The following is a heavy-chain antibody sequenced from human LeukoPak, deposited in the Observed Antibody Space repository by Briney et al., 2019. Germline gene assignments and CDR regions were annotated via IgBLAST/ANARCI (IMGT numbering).Heavy chain of an antibody. Sequence: LRASVKVSCKASGYTFTSYGISWVRQAPGQGLERMGWISAYNGNTNYAQKLQGRVTMTTDTSTSTAYMELSSLRSEDTAVYYCATENCSGGSCYFDYWGQGTLVTVSS. V-gene: IGHV1-18*01. D-gene: IGHD2-15*01. CDR3: ATENCSGGSCYFDY. J-gene: IGHJ4*02. CDR2: ISAYNGNT. CDR1: GYTFTSYG.